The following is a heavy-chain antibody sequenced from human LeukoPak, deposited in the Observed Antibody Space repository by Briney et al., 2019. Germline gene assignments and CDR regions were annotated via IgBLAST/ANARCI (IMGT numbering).Heavy chain of an antibody. CDR3: ARGPSGYHNT. CDR1: GFTFSNYG. V-gene: IGHV3-23*01. CDR2: ISGSGGST. D-gene: IGHD5-12*01. Sequence: GGSLRLSCAASGFTFSNYGMSWVRQAPGKGLEWVSAISGSGGSTYYADSVKGRFTISRDNSKNTLYLQMNSLRAEDTAVYYCARGPSGYHNTGGQGTLVTVSS. J-gene: IGHJ4*02.